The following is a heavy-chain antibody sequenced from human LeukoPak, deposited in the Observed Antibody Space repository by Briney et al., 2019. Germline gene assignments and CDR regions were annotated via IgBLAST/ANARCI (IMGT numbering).Heavy chain of an antibody. J-gene: IGHJ5*02. Sequence: PSETLSLTCTVSGGSISSGDYYWSWIRQPPGKGLEWIGYIYYSGSTYYNPSLKSRVTISVDTSKNQFSLKLSSVTAADTAVYYCAREWFEAGDWFDPWGQGTLVTVSS. CDR1: GGSISSGDYY. V-gene: IGHV4-30-4*01. CDR2: IYYSGST. D-gene: IGHD3-10*01. CDR3: AREWFEAGDWFDP.